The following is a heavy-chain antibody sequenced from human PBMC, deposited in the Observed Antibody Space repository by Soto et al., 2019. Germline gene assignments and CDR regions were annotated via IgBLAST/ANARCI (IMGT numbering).Heavy chain of an antibody. CDR1: GFTFSSYA. CDR3: AKGRGQLWNFEY. J-gene: IGHJ4*02. Sequence: EVQLLESGGGSVQPGGSLRLSCAASGFTFSSYAMHWVRRPPGKGLEWVSSISGSGGTAYYADSVKGRFSISRDSLVNTLYLQMNSLRAEDAAVYYCAKGRGQLWNFEYWGQGSLVSVSP. D-gene: IGHD5-18*01. V-gene: IGHV3-23*01. CDR2: ISGSGGTA.